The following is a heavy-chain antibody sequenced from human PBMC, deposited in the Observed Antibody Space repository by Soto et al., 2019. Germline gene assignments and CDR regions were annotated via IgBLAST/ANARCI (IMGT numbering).Heavy chain of an antibody. CDR2: IYYSGST. CDR1: GGSISSYY. CDR3: ARDQCISTRCFNWFDP. Sequence: PSETLSLTCTVSGGSISSYYWSWIRQPPGKGLEWIGYIYYSGSTNYNPSLKSRVTISLDTSKNQFSLKLSSVSAADTAMYYCARDQCISTRCFNWFDPWGQGTLVTVSS. J-gene: IGHJ5*02. V-gene: IGHV4-59*01. D-gene: IGHD2-2*01.